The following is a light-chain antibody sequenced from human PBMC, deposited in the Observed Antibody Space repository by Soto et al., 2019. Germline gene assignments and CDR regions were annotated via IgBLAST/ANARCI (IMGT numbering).Light chain of an antibody. CDR1: SSNIGAGYD. Sequence: SVLTQPPSVSGAPGQRVTISCTGSSSNIGAGYDVHWYQQLPGTAPKLLIYGNSNRPSGAPDRFSGSKSGTSASLAITGLQAEDEADYYCQSYDSSLSGYVFGTGTKAPS. CDR2: GNS. J-gene: IGLJ1*01. V-gene: IGLV1-40*01. CDR3: QSYDSSLSGYV.